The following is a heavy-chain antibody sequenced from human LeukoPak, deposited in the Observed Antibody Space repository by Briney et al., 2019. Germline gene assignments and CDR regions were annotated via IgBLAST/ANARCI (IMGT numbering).Heavy chain of an antibody. CDR1: GGSISSNY. D-gene: IGHD6-13*01. CDR2: IYYSGST. Sequence: SETLSLTCTLSGGSISSNYWSWIRQPPGKGLEWIGYIYYSGSTHYNPSLKSRVAMSLDRSENQFSLKLNSVTAADTAVYYCARDGWDRSSQTFDYWGQGTLVTVSS. V-gene: IGHV4-59*12. CDR3: ARDGWDRSSQTFDY. J-gene: IGHJ4*02.